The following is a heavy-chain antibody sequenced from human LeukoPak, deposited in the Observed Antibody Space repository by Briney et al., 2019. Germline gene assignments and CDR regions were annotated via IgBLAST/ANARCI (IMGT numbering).Heavy chain of an antibody. D-gene: IGHD2-2*01. J-gene: IGHJ5*02. CDR2: TYYRSAWYN. CDR1: GDSVSSNSVT. CDR3: ARRLTQYDCFDP. Sequence: SQTLSLTCAISGDSVSSNSVTWNWIRQPPSRGLEWLGRTYYRSAWYNDYAVSVRGRITVNPDTSKNQFSLHLNSVTPEDTAVYYCARRLTQYDCFDPWGQGILVTVSS. V-gene: IGHV6-1*01.